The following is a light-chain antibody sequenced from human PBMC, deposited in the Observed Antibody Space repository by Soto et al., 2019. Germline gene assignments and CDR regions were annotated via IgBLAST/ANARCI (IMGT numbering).Light chain of an antibody. Sequence: QSALTQPASVSGSPGQSITISCTGTSSDVGSYNLVSWYQQHPGKAPKLMIYEGSKRPSGVSNRFSGSKSGNTASLTISGLQAEDAADYYCCSYAGSSSVVFGGGTKVTVL. CDR2: EGS. CDR1: SSDVGSYNL. J-gene: IGLJ2*01. V-gene: IGLV2-23*01. CDR3: CSYAGSSSVV.